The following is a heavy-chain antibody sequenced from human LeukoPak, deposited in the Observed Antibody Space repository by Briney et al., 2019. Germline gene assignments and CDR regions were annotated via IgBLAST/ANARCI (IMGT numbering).Heavy chain of an antibody. CDR3: ARSRYGDYPRENYFDY. CDR1: GGTFIIYA. D-gene: IGHD4-17*01. J-gene: IGHJ4*02. CDR2: IIPIFGRA. V-gene: IGHV1-69*01. Sequence: SVTVSFKASGGTFIIYAISWGRQAPGQGLEWMGGIIPIFGRANYAQKFQGRVTITADESTSTAYMELSSLRSEDTAVYYCARSRYGDYPRENYFDYWGQGTLLTVSS.